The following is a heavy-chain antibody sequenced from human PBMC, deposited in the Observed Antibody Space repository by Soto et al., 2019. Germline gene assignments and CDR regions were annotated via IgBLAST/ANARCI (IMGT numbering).Heavy chain of an antibody. CDR2: IYYSGST. CDR3: ARHCSSTSCYYYYYYYMDV. CDR1: GGSISSSSYY. J-gene: IGHJ6*03. V-gene: IGHV4-39*01. Sequence: SETLSLTCTVSGGSISSSSYYWGWIRQPPGKGLEWIGSIYYSGSTYYNPSLKSRVTISVDTSKNQFSLKLSSVTAADTAVYYCARHCSSTSCYYYYYYYMDVWGKGTTVTVSS. D-gene: IGHD2-2*01.